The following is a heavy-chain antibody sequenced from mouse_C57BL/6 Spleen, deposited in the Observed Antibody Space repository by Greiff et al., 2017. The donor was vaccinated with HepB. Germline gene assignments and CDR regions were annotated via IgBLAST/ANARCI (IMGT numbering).Heavy chain of an antibody. V-gene: IGHV1-82*01. Sequence: VQLQQSGPELVKPGASVKISCKASGYAFSSSWMNWVKQRPGKGLEWIGRIYPGDGDTNYNGKFKGKATLTADKSSSTAYMQLSSLTSEDSAVYFGAPYDYDGYYFDYWGQGTTLTVSS. CDR3: APYDYDGYYFDY. CDR1: GYAFSSSW. CDR2: IYPGDGDT. J-gene: IGHJ2*01. D-gene: IGHD2-4*01.